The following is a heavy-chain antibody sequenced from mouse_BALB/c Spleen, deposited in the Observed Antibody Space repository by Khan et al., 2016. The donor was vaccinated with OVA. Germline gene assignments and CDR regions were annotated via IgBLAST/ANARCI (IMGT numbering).Heavy chain of an antibody. CDR3: ARMALRYALDY. J-gene: IGHJ4*01. V-gene: IGHV9-3-1*01. CDR1: GYSFTNYG. D-gene: IGHD1-1*01. Sequence: QIQLVQSGPELKKPGETVKISCKASGYSFTNYGMNWVKQAPGKGLKWMGWINTYTGDPSYADDFKGRFAFSLETSASTAYLQINNLKNDDTATYFCARMALRYALDYGGQGTSVTVSS. CDR2: INTYTGDP.